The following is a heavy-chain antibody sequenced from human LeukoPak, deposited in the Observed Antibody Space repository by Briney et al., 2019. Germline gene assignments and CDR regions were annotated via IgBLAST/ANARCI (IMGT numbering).Heavy chain of an antibody. Sequence: ASVKVSCKASGFTFTDYYMHWVRQAPGQGLEWMGWINPNSGGTNYAQKFQGRVTMTRDTSISTAYMELNRLRSDDTAVYYCAREYYYGSGNYYNRIDYWGQGTLVTVSS. D-gene: IGHD3-10*01. J-gene: IGHJ4*02. CDR1: GFTFTDYY. V-gene: IGHV1-2*02. CDR3: AREYYYGSGNYYNRIDY. CDR2: INPNSGGT.